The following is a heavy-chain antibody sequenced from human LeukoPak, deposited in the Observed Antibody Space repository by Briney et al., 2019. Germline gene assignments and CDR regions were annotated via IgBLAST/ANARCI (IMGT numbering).Heavy chain of an antibody. Sequence: PGGSLRPSCAVSGSTFSTTWMHWVRQVPGKGRVWVSLINVERSTTNSADFVKGRFTISRDNAKNTLSLQVNSLRAEDTAVYYCATGNYYDSRGYSTFGYWGQSTLVTVSS. CDR1: GSTFSTTW. CDR3: ATGNYYDSRGYSTFGY. V-gene: IGHV3-74*01. D-gene: IGHD3-22*01. J-gene: IGHJ1*01. CDR2: INVERSTT.